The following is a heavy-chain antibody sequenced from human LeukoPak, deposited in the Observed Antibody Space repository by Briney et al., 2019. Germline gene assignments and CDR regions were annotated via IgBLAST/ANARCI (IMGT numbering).Heavy chain of an antibody. V-gene: IGHV4-59*01. D-gene: IGHD5-12*01. CDR3: ARDDSGYDYAY. J-gene: IGHJ4*02. Sequence: SETLSLTCTVSGGSISSYYWSWIRQPPGKGLEWIGYIYYSGSTNYNPSLKSRVTISVDTSKNQFSLKLSSVTAADTAVYYCARDDSGYDYAYWGQGTLVTVSS. CDR2: IYYSGST. CDR1: GGSISSYY.